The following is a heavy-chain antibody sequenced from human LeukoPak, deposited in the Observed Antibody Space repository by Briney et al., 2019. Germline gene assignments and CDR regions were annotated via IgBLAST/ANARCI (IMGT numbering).Heavy chain of an antibody. CDR1: GFTFSSYG. CDR2: ISYDGSNK. V-gene: IGHV3-30*18. J-gene: IGHJ4*02. D-gene: IGHD2-15*01. CDR3: AKEAIDCSGGACYSYYFDS. Sequence: PGGSLRLSCAASGFTFSSYGMHWVRQAPGKGLEWVAVISYDGSNKYYADSVKGRFTISRDNSKNTLYLQMKSLRLEDTAMYYCAKEAIDCSGGACYSYYFDSWGQGTLVTVSS.